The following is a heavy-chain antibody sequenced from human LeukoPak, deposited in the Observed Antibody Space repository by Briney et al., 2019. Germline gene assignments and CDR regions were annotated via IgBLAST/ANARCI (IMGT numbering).Heavy chain of an antibody. D-gene: IGHD1-26*01. CDR2: ISGSGDNT. V-gene: IGHV3-23*01. Sequence: GGSLRLSCAASGFIFSSFAINWVRRAPGKGLEWVSAISGSGDNTYYADSVKGRFTISRDNSKNTLYLQMNSLRAEDTAVYYCARVKWELPLYYYYGMDVWGQGTTVTVSS. J-gene: IGHJ6*02. CDR3: ARVKWELPLYYYYGMDV. CDR1: GFIFSSFA.